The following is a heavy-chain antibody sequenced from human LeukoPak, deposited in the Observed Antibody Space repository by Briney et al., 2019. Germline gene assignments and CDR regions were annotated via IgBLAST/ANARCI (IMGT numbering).Heavy chain of an antibody. V-gene: IGHV3-21*01. CDR1: GFTFSSYS. CDR2: ISSSSSYI. J-gene: IGHJ4*02. D-gene: IGHD2-21*02. Sequence: PGGSLRLSCAASGFTFSSYSMNWVRQAPGKGLEWVSSISSSSSYIYYADSVKGRFTISRDNAKNSLYLQMNSLRAEDTAVYYCAXSLVTAISIGYWGQGTLVTVSS. CDR3: AXSLVTAISIGY.